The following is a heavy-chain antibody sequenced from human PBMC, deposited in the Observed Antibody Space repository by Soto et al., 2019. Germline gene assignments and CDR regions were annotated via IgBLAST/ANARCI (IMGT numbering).Heavy chain of an antibody. CDR1: VYSINSDYY. J-gene: IGHJ4*02. CDR3: AKKGSYPSGQTNLFDS. V-gene: IGHV4-38-2*01. CDR2: VDHSGRT. D-gene: IGHD3-10*01. Sequence: PSETLSLTCAVSVYSINSDYYWGWIRQPPGKGLEWIGSVDHSGRTYYSPSLRSRLTIFIDTSKNQFSLRLTSVTAADTAMYFCAKKGSYPSGQTNLFDSWGPVTLVTVSS.